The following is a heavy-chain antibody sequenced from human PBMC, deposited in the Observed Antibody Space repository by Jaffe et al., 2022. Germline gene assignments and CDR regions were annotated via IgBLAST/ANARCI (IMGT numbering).Heavy chain of an antibody. D-gene: IGHD2-2*01. CDR1: GGSISSSSYY. J-gene: IGHJ4*02. V-gene: IGHV4-39*01. Sequence: QLQLQESGPGLVKPSETLSLTCTVSGGSISSSSYYWGWIRQPPGKGLEWIGSIYYSGSTYYNPSLKSRVTISVDTSKNQFSLKLSSVTAADTAVYYCARHAKGRFLIVVVPAAKGSFDYWGQGTLVTVSS. CDR2: IYYSGST. CDR3: ARHAKGRFLIVVVPAAKGSFDY.